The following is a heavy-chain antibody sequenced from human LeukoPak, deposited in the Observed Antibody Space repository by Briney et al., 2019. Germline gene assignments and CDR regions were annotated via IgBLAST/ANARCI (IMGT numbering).Heavy chain of an antibody. CDR2: VSQDGKNK. D-gene: IGHD6-13*01. J-gene: IGHJ4*02. CDR1: GFSFTAYG. CDR3: AAGRFAGVDY. V-gene: IGHV3-30*03. Sequence: GGSLRPSCAASGFSFTAYGMHWVRQAPGKGLEWVAVVSQDGKNKYYVDSAKGRFTTSRDNSKNTVYLQMDSLRREDTAVYYCAAGRFAGVDYWGQGTLVTVSS.